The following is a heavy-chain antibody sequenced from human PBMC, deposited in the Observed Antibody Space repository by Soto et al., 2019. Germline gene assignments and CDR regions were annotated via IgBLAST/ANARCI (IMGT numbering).Heavy chain of an antibody. CDR3: ARARYRSGWGENWFEP. D-gene: IGHD6-19*01. CDR2: IYYSGST. CDR1: GGSISSYY. Sequence: SETLSPTCPVSGGSISSYYWSWIRQPPGKGLEWIGYIYYSGSTNYNPSLKSRVTISVDTSKNQFSLKLSSVTAADTAVYYCARARYRSGWGENWFEPWGRGSLV. J-gene: IGHJ5*02. V-gene: IGHV4-59*01.